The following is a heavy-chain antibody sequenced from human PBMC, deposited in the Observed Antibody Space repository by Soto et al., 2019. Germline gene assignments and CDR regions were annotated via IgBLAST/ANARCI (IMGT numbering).Heavy chain of an antibody. CDR1: GYSFTSYW. CDR3: ARTSIAAAGTIDN. J-gene: IGHJ4*02. Sequence: PGESLKISCKGSGYSFTSYWIGWVRQMPGKGLEWMGFIYPGDSDTRYSPSFQGQVTISADKSISTAYLQWSSLKASDTAMYYCARTSIAAAGTIDNWGQGTLVTVSS. D-gene: IGHD6-13*01. CDR2: IYPGDSDT. V-gene: IGHV5-51*01.